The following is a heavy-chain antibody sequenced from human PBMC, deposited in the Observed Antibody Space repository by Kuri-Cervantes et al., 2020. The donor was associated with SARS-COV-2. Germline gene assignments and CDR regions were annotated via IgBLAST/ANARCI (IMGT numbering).Heavy chain of an antibody. CDR1: GGSFSGYY. CDR3: ARHSDYSSTLLRFLDPQWGFDP. J-gene: IGHJ5*02. CDR2: INHSGST. Sequence: SETLSLTCAVYGGSFSGYYWSWIRQPPGKGLEWIGEINHSGSTNYNPSLKSQVTISVDTSKKQFSLKLSSVTAADTAVYYCARHSDYSSTLLRFLDPQWGFDPWGQGTRVTVSS. D-gene: IGHD3-3*01. V-gene: IGHV4-34*01.